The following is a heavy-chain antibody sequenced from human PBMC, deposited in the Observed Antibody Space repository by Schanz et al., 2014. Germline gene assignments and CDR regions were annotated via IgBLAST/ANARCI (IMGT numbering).Heavy chain of an antibody. CDR1: GYTFTGHH. D-gene: IGHD2-8*02. J-gene: IGHJ4*02. Sequence: QVQLVQSGSELKKPGASVKVSCKASGYTFTGHHMHWVRQAPGQGLEWMGWITKSGDRNYAQKFQGRVTMTRDTSISTAYMELSRLRSDDTAVYYCARGLVRYFAYWGQGTLVTVSS. CDR3: ARGLVRYFAY. CDR2: ITKSGDR. V-gene: IGHV1-2*02.